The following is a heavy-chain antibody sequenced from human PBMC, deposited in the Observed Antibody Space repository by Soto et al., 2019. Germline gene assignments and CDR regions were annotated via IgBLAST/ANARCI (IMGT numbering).Heavy chain of an antibody. CDR2: ISAYNGNT. Sequence: ASVKVSCKASGYTFTSYGISWVRRAPGQGLEWMGWISAYNGNTNYAQKLQGRVTMTTDTSTSTAYMELRSLRSDDTAVYYCATSQLGYCSGGSCLDVAFDIWGQGTMVTVSS. CDR3: ATSQLGYCSGGSCLDVAFDI. CDR1: GYTFTSYG. J-gene: IGHJ3*02. D-gene: IGHD2-15*01. V-gene: IGHV1-18*01.